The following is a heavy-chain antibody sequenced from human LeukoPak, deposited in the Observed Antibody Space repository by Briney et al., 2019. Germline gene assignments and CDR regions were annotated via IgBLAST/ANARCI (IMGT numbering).Heavy chain of an antibody. Sequence: SETLSLTCAVSGYSISSGYYWGWIRQPPGKGLEWIGSIYHSGSTYYNPSLKSRVTISVDTSKNQFPLKLSSVTAADTAVYYCARGPYGDCAGDWGQGTLVTVSS. D-gene: IGHD4-17*01. V-gene: IGHV4-38-2*01. CDR1: GYSISSGYY. CDR3: ARGPYGDCAGD. J-gene: IGHJ4*02. CDR2: IYHSGST.